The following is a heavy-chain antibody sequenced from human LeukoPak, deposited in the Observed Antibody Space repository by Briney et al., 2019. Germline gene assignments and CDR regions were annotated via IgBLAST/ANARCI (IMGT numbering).Heavy chain of an antibody. CDR2: ISSSSSYI. D-gene: IGHD3-10*01. Sequence: GGSLRLSCAASGFTFSSYTMNWVRQAPGKGLEWVSSISSSSSYIYYADSVKGRFTISRDNAKNSLHLQMNSLRAEDTAVYYCARAFTGETNMDVWGKGTTVTISS. V-gene: IGHV3-21*01. CDR3: ARAFTGETNMDV. CDR1: GFTFSSYT. J-gene: IGHJ6*03.